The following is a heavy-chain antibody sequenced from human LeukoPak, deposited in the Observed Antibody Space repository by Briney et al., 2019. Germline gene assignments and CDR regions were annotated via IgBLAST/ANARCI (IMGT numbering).Heavy chain of an antibody. J-gene: IGHJ5*02. D-gene: IGHD6-13*01. CDR3: ARVIAAAGTEWFDP. V-gene: IGHV4-59*01. CDR2: IYYSGSP. CDR1: GGSISGYY. Sequence: SETLSLTCTVSGGSISGYYWSWIRQPPGKGLEWIGYIYYSGSPNYNPSLKSRVTISVDTSKNQFSLKLSSVTAADTAVYYCARVIAAAGTEWFDPWGQGTLVTVSS.